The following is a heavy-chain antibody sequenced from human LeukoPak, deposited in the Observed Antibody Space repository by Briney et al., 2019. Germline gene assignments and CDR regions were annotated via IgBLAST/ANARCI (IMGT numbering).Heavy chain of an antibody. D-gene: IGHD3-9*01. CDR2: ISYSGST. CDR1: GGSISSYY. J-gene: IGHJ3*02. CDR3: ARQGYDILTGYIDAFDI. V-gene: IGHV4-59*08. Sequence: PSETLSLTCTVSGGSISSYYWSWIRQPPGKGLEWIGYISYSGSTNYNPSLKSRVTTSIDTSKNQFSLKLRSVTAADTAIYYCARQGYDILTGYIDAFDIWGQGTMVTVSS.